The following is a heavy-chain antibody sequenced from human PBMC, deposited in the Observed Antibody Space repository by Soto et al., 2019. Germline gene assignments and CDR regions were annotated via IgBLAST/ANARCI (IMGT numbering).Heavy chain of an antibody. CDR3: ARHPDWFGDNYYYFGMDF. CDR2: IYYSGST. V-gene: IGHV4-39*01. CDR1: GGSISSSSYY. D-gene: IGHD3-10*01. Sequence: PSETLSLTCTVSGGSISSSSYYWGWIRQPPGKGLEWIGSIYYSGSTYYNPSLKSRVTISVDTSKNQFSLKLSSVTAADTAVDYCARHPDWFGDNYYYFGMDFLGQGTTVTVSS. J-gene: IGHJ6*02.